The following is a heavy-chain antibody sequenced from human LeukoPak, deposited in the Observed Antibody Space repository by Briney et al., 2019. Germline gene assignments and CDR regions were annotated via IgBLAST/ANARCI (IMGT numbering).Heavy chain of an antibody. J-gene: IGHJ4*02. D-gene: IGHD3-16*02. CDR1: GFTFSSYA. Sequence: PGGSLRLSCAASGFTFSSYAMSWVRQAPGKGLEWVSAISGSGGSTYYADSVKGGFTISRDNSKNTLYLQMNSLRAEDTAVYYCAKTPVYDYVWGSYRYPTAGFDYWGQGTLVTVSS. CDR3: AKTPVYDYVWGSYRYPTAGFDY. CDR2: ISGSGGST. V-gene: IGHV3-23*01.